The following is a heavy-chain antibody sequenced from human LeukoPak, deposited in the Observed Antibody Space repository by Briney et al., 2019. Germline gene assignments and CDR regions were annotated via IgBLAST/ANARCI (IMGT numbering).Heavy chain of an antibody. Sequence: SGPTLVKPTQTLTLTCTFSGFPLSTSGVAVGWIRQPPGKALEWLALIYWDDDKRYSSSLKSRLTITKDTSKNQVVLTMTNMDPVDTATYYCAHSPRDYDILTGLFSEYFQHWGQGTLVTVSS. V-gene: IGHV2-5*02. D-gene: IGHD3-9*01. J-gene: IGHJ1*01. CDR1: GFPLSTSGVA. CDR2: IYWDDDK. CDR3: AHSPRDYDILTGLFSEYFQH.